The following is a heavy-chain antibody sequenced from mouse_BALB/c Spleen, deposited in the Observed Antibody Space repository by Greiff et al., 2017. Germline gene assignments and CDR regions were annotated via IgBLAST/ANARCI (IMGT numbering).Heavy chain of an antibody. V-gene: IGHV5-6-3*01. CDR2: INSNGGST. CDR3: AKITTVVDY. D-gene: IGHD1-1*01. CDR1: GFTFSSYG. Sequence: EVHLVESGGGLVQPGGSLKLSCAASGFTFSSYGMSWVRQTPDKRLELVATINSNGGSTYYPDSVKGRFTISRDNAKNTLYLQMSSLKSEDTAMYYCAKITTVVDYWGQGTTLTVSS. J-gene: IGHJ2*01.